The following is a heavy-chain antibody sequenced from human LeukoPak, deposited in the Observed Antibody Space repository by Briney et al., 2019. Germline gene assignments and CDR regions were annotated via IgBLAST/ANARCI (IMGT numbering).Heavy chain of an antibody. CDR2: IYYSGST. CDR3: ASRITMVRGVGGDAFDI. V-gene: IGHV4-39*07. J-gene: IGHJ3*02. CDR1: GGSISSSSYY. Sequence: SETLSLTCTVSGGSISSSSYYWGWIRQPPGKGLEWIGSIYYSGSTYYNPSLKSRVTISVDTSKNQFSLKLSSVTAADTAVYYCASRITMVRGVGGDAFDIWGQGTMVTVSS. D-gene: IGHD3-10*01.